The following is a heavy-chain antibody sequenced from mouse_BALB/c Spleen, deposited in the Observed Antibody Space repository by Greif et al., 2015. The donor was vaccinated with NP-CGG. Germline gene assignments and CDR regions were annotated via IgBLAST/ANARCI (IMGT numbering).Heavy chain of an antibody. CDR3: ARDRGIYYGSSPLTGYFDV. V-gene: IGHV7-3*02. CDR2: IRNKANGYTT. D-gene: IGHD1-1*01. CDR1: GFTFTDYY. J-gene: IGHJ1*01. Sequence: EVMLVESGGGLVQPGGSLRLSCATSGFTFTDYYMSWVRQPPGKALEWLGFIRNKANGYTTEYSASVKGRFTISRDNSQSILYLQMNTLRAEDSATYYCARDRGIYYGSSPLTGYFDVWGAGTTVTVSS.